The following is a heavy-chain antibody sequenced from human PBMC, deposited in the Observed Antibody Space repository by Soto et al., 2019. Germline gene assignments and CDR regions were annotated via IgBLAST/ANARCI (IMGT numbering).Heavy chain of an antibody. J-gene: IGHJ4*02. Sequence: SETLSLTCTVSGGSISSYFYIWVRQPPGEGLEWIGSVYYTGTTDYNPSLKSRVTISVDTSKTQFSLNLRSVTAADTAVYYCARDLAAVPRAFDYWGRGTLVTVSS. V-gene: IGHV4-59*01. CDR1: GGSISSYF. CDR2: VYYTGTT. D-gene: IGHD6-13*01. CDR3: ARDLAAVPRAFDY.